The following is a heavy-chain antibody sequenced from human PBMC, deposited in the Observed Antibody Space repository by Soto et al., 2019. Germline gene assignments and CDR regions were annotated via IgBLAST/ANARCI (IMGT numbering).Heavy chain of an antibody. Sequence: PGGTMRLSCAAAGFTFSSDWMSWVRQAAGKGLEWVANIKQDGSENYYVDSVKGLFTISRDNAKNSLYLQMNSLRAEDTAVYYCARGARSLYTRTRRNWFDPWRQGTLVTVSS. V-gene: IGHV3-7*01. CDR1: GFTFSSDW. J-gene: IGHJ5*02. D-gene: IGHD2-2*02. CDR2: IKQDGSEN. CDR3: ARGARSLYTRTRRNWFDP.